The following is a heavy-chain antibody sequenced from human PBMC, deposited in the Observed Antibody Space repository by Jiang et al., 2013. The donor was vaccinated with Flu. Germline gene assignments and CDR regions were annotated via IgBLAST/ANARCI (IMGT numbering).Heavy chain of an antibody. Sequence: SGAEVKKPGASVKVSCKASGYTFTSYGISWVRQAPGQGLEWMGWISAYNGNTNYAQKLQGRVTMTTDTSTSTAYMELRSLRSDDTAVYYCARLTIGYCSGGSCYSLIPWGQGTLVTVSS. CDR1: GYTFTSYG. V-gene: IGHV1-18*01. CDR3: ARLTIGYCSGGSCYSLIP. CDR2: ISAYNGNT. D-gene: IGHD2-15*01. J-gene: IGHJ4*02.